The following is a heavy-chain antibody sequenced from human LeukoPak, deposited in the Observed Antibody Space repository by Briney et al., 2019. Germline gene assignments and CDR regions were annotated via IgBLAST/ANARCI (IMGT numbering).Heavy chain of an antibody. CDR3: ARDKVRVSWFDP. J-gene: IGHJ5*02. CDR2: IIPIFGTA. CDR1: GGTFSSYA. Sequence: SVKVSCKASGGTFSSYAISWVRQAPGQGLEWIGRIIPIFGTANYAQKFQGRVTITTDESTSTAYMELSSLRSEDTAVYYCARDKVRVSWFDPWGQGTLVTVSS. D-gene: IGHD3-22*01. V-gene: IGHV1-69*05.